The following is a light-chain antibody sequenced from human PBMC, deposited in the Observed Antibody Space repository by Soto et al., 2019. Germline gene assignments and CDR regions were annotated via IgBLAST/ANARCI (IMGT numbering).Light chain of an antibody. Sequence: EIVMTQSPATLSVSPGERATLSWRASQSVSSNLAWYQQKPGQAPRLLIYGAFHRAGGIPDRFSGSGSGTDCTLTISRLEPEDFAVYYCQQYGSSPRTFGQGTKVDIK. CDR2: GAF. J-gene: IGKJ1*01. V-gene: IGKV3-20*01. CDR3: QQYGSSPRT. CDR1: QSVSSN.